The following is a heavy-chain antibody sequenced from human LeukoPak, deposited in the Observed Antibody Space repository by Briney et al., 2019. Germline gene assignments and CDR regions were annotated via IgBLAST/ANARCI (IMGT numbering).Heavy chain of an antibody. CDR2: IRQDGNDK. CDR1: GFTFSNYL. J-gene: IGHJ4*02. Sequence: GGSLRLSCAASGFTFSNYLMTWVRQAPGRGLEWLANIRQDGNDKYYVDSVKGRFTISRDNAKDSLYLQMNSLRAEDTALYYCARIRLGEIDYWGQGTLVTLSS. D-gene: IGHD1-26*01. CDR3: ARIRLGEIDY. V-gene: IGHV3-7*01.